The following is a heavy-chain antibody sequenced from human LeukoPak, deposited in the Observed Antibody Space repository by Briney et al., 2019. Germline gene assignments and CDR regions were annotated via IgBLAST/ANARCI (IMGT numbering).Heavy chain of an antibody. D-gene: IGHD4-17*01. Sequence: SGGSLRLSCAASGFTFSSYAMHWVRQAPGKGLEWVAVISYDGSNKYYADSVKGRFTISRDNSKNTLYLQMNSLRAEDTAVYYCAMTTVTNFDYWGQGTLVTVSS. CDR3: AMTTVTNFDY. J-gene: IGHJ4*02. CDR2: ISYDGSNK. CDR1: GFTFSSYA. V-gene: IGHV3-30-3*01.